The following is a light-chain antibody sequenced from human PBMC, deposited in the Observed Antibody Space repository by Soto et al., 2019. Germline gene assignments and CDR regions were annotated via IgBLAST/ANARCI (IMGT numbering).Light chain of an antibody. CDR2: GAA. CDR1: QNIDRY. J-gene: IGKJ2*01. V-gene: IGKV1-39*01. CDR3: QQSYSAAYT. Sequence: DIQMTQSPSSLSASVGDRVSISCRTSQNIDRYLNWYQQKPGKAPQVLISGAASLQSGVPSRFSGSGSGTEFTLSISSIQPEDFATYYCQQSYSAAYTFGQGTRLEI.